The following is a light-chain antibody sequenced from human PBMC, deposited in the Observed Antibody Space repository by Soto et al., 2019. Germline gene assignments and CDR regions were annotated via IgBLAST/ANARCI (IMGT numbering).Light chain of an antibody. CDR1: QSVNIY. J-gene: IGKJ4*01. CDR3: QQYDDWLRLT. CDR2: GAS. V-gene: IGKV3D-15*01. Sequence: EIVMTQSPATLSVSPGERATLSCRASQSVNIYLAWYQQKPGQAPRLLIFGASYRATGIPARFSGSGSGTDFNLTITSLQSEDFAVYFCQQYDDWLRLTFGGGTKVDIX.